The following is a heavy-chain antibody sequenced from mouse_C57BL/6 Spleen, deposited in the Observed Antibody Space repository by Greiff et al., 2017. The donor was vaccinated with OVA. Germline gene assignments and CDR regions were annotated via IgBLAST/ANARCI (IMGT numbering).Heavy chain of an antibody. V-gene: IGHV1-15*01. J-gene: IGHJ3*01. CDR3: TYDYEDAY. Sequence: QVQLKQSGAELVRPGASVTLSCKASGYTFTDYEMHWVKQTPMHGLEWIGAIDPETGGTAYNQKFKGKAILTADKSSSTAYMELRSLTSEDSAVYYCTYDYEDAYWGQGTLVTVSA. D-gene: IGHD2-4*01. CDR2: IDPETGGT. CDR1: GYTFTDYE.